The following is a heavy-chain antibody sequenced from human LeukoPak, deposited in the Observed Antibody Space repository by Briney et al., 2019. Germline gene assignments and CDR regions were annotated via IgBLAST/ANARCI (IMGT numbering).Heavy chain of an antibody. Sequence: SETLSLTCTVSGGSISSSSYYWGWIRQHPGKGLEWIGYIYYSGSTYYNPSLKSRVTISVDTSKNQFSLKLSSVTAADTAVYYCARENIIAARTRHFDYWGQGTLVTVSS. V-gene: IGHV4-31*03. J-gene: IGHJ4*02. CDR3: ARENIIAARTRHFDY. CDR1: GGSISSSSYY. D-gene: IGHD6-6*01. CDR2: IYYSGST.